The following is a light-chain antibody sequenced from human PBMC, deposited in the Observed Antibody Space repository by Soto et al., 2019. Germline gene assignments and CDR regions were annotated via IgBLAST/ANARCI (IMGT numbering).Light chain of an antibody. CDR2: EVS. CDR1: SSDVGSYNL. J-gene: IGLJ2*01. CDR3: CSYAGSGTFV. V-gene: IGLV2-23*02. Sequence: QSALTQPASVSGSPGQSITISCTGTSSDVGSYNLVSWYQQHPGKAPKLMIYEVSKRPSGVSNRFSGSKSGTTASLTSSGLQAEDEDYYYCCSYAGSGTFVFGGGTKLTVL.